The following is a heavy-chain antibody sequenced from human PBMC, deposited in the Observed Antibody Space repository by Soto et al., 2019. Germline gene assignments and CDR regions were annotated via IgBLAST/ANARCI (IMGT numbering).Heavy chain of an antibody. CDR3: ARPVGELGGY. Sequence: QLQLQESGPGLVKPSETLSLTCTVSGGSISSSSYYWGWIRQPPGKGLEWIGSIYYSGSTYYNPSLKSGVTISVDTSKTQFALKLSSVTAADTAVYDCARPVGELGGYWGQGTLVTVSS. V-gene: IGHV4-39*01. J-gene: IGHJ4*02. CDR2: IYYSGST. D-gene: IGHD1-26*01. CDR1: GGSISSSSYY.